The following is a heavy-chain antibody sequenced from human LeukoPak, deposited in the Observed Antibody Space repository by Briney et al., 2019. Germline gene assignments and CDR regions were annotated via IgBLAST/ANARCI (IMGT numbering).Heavy chain of an antibody. V-gene: IGHV3-23*01. CDR3: AKDSLYSSSYP. CDR2: ISGSGGST. J-gene: IGHJ5*02. D-gene: IGHD6-13*01. Sequence: GGSLRLSCAASGFTFSSYAMSWVRQAPGKGLEWVSAISGSGGSTYYADSVKGRFTISRDNSKNALYLQMNSLRAEDTAVYYCAKDSLYSSSYPWGQGTLLTVSS. CDR1: GFTFSSYA.